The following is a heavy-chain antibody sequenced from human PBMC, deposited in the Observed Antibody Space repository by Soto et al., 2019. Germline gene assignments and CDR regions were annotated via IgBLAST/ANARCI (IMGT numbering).Heavy chain of an antibody. Sequence: EVRLVESGGGLVQPGGSLRLSCAASGFTFSDYEMNWVRQAPGKGLEWVAYISYTGRPTDYGDSVKGRFIISRDNAQNSLHLQMNSLRAEDTAVYYCVRDRSLLVTTSIDFWGHGTLVTVSS. CDR3: VRDRSLLVTTSIDF. CDR1: GFTFSDYE. D-gene: IGHD4-17*01. V-gene: IGHV3-48*03. CDR2: ISYTGRPT. J-gene: IGHJ4*01.